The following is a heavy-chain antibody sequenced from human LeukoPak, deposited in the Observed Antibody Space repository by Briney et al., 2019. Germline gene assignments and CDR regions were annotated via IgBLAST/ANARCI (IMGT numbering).Heavy chain of an antibody. Sequence: GGSLRLSCAASGFTFSSYGMHWVRQAPGKGLEWVAVIWYDGSNKYYADSVKGRFTISRDNSKNTLYLQMNSPRAEDTAVYYCARDTEAVAGTGADYWGQGTLVTVSS. V-gene: IGHV3-33*01. CDR3: ARDTEAVAGTGADY. CDR2: IWYDGSNK. J-gene: IGHJ4*02. D-gene: IGHD6-19*01. CDR1: GFTFSSYG.